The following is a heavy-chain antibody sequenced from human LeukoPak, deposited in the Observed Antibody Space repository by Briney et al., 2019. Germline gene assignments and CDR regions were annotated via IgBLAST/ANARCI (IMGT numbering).Heavy chain of an antibody. CDR2: IKQDGSEK. V-gene: IGHV3-7*01. J-gene: IGHJ6*03. CDR3: GEVRGDCGGDCLISFYHHMDV. CDR1: GFTFSSHW. D-gene: IGHD2-21*02. Sequence: GGSLRLSCAASGFTFSSHWMSWVRQAPGKGLGWVANIKQDGSEKYYVDSVKGRFTISRDNAKNSLYLQMNSLRAEDTAVYYWGEVRGDCGGDCLISFYHHMDVWGKGTTVTISS.